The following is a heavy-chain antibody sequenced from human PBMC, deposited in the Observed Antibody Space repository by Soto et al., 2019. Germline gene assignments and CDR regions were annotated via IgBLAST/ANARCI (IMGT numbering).Heavy chain of an antibody. CDR1: GGSISSSSYY. CDR2: IYYSGST. V-gene: IGHV4-39*01. CDR3: ARQSGPRITIFGVVIDNFYGMDV. Sequence: SETLSLTCTVSGGSISSSSYYWGWIRQPPGKGLEWIGSIYYSGSTYYNPSLKSRVTISVDTSKNQFSLKLSSVTAADTAVYYCARQSGPRITIFGVVIDNFYGMDVWGQGTTVTAP. J-gene: IGHJ6*02. D-gene: IGHD3-3*01.